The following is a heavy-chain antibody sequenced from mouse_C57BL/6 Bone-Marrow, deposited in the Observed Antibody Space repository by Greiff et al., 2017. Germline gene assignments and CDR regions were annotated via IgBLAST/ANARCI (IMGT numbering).Heavy chain of an antibody. D-gene: IGHD2-3*01. CDR1: GFTFSDYG. V-gene: IGHV5-17*01. Sequence: EVKLMESGGGLVKPGGSLKLSCAASGFTFSDYGMHWVRQAPEKGLEWVAYISSGSSTIYYADTVKGRVTISRNNAKHTLFLQMTSLRSEDTAMYYCARRWLLPYAMDYWGQGTSVTVSS. CDR2: ISSGSSTI. CDR3: ARRWLLPYAMDY. J-gene: IGHJ4*01.